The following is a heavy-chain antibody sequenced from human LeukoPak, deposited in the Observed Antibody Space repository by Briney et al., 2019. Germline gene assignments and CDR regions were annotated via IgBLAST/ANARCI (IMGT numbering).Heavy chain of an antibody. J-gene: IGHJ6*02. CDR3: ARVRAARLLYYYNYGMDV. CDR2: INPNSGGT. V-gene: IGHV1-2*02. CDR1: GYTFTAYY. D-gene: IGHD2-15*01. Sequence: ASVKVSCKASGYTFTAYYIHWVREAPGQGLEWMGWINPNSGGTNYAQKFQGRVTMTRDTSISTAYMELNRLRSDDTAVYYCARVRAARLLYYYNYGMDVWGQGTTVTVSS.